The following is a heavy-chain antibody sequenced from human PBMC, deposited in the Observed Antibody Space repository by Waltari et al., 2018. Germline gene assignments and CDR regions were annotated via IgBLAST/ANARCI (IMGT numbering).Heavy chain of an antibody. CDR2: IYTSGST. Sequence: QVQLQESGPGLVKPSQTLSLTCTVSGGSISSGSYYWSWIRQPAGKGLEWIGRIYTSGSTNYNPSLKSRVTISVDTSKNQCSLKLSSVTAADTAVYYCAHSPGRQQLGYFDYWGQGTLVTVSS. D-gene: IGHD6-13*01. CDR3: AHSPGRQQLGYFDY. V-gene: IGHV4-61*02. CDR1: GGSISSGSYY. J-gene: IGHJ4*02.